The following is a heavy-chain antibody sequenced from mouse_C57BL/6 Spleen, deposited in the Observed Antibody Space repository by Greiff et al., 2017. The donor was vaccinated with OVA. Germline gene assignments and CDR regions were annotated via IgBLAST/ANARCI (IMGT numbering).Heavy chain of an antibody. CDR3: ARWDGSSYRAWFAY. V-gene: IGHV1-69*01. CDR2: IDPSDSYT. Sequence: VQLQQPGAELVMPGASVKLSCKASGYTFTSYWMHWVKQRPGQGLEWIGEIDPSDSYTNYNQKFKGKSTLTVDKSSSTAYMQLSILTSEGTAVYYCARWDGSSYRAWFAYWGKGTLVTVSA. CDR1: GYTFTSYW. D-gene: IGHD1-1*01. J-gene: IGHJ3*01.